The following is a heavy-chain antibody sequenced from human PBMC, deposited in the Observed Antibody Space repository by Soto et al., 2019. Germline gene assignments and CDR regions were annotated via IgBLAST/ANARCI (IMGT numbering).Heavy chain of an antibody. CDR3: AKRLSYYFDS. J-gene: IGHJ4*01. D-gene: IGHD3-16*02. V-gene: IGHV3-30*18. CDR1: GFTFSSYG. Sequence: PGESLKISCAASGFTFSSYGMHWVRQAPGKGLEWVAVISYDGSYKYYGDSVKGRFTVSRDNSKNTLYLQMNGLRAEDTAVYYCAKRLSYYFDSWGHGTLVTVSS. CDR2: ISYDGSYK.